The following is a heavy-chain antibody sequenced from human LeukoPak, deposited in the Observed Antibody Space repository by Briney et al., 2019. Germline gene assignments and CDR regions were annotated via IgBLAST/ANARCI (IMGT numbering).Heavy chain of an antibody. V-gene: IGHV4-59*12. CDR1: GGSITNYY. CDR2: SYYNGNT. D-gene: IGHD4-17*01. J-gene: IGHJ3*02. Sequence: SETLSLTCTVSGGSITNYYWSWIRQPPGKGLEWIGFSYYNGNTNYNPSLKSRVTISVDMSKNQFSLKLSSVTAADTAVYYCARVTVAFDIWGQGSMVTVSS. CDR3: ARVTVAFDI.